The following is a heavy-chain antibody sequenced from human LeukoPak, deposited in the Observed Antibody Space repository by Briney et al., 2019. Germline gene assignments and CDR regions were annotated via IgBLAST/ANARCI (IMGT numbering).Heavy chain of an antibody. J-gene: IGHJ1*01. D-gene: IGHD3-22*01. CDR1: GFTFSTYW. CDR3: ASPPPKFGGYYPEYSQH. CDR2: IKSDGGT. Sequence: GGSLRLSCAASGFTFSTYWMHWVRQAPGKGLVWVSRIKSDGGTNYADSVKGRFTISRDNAKKTVSLQMNSLRPEDTGVYYCASPPPKFGGYYPEYSQHGGRGPVVTVPS. V-gene: IGHV3-74*01.